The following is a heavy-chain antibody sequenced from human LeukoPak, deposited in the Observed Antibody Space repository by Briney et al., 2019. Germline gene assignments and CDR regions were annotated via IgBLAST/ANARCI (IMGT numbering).Heavy chain of an antibody. D-gene: IGHD6-13*01. J-gene: IGHJ4*02. CDR2: IYYSGST. V-gene: IGHV4-39*01. CDR1: GGSISSSSYY. CDR3: ARTRDDSSWNKSFDY. Sequence: SETLSLTCTVSGGSISSSSYYWGWIRQPPGKGLEWIGSIYYSGSTYYNPSLKSRVTISVDTSKNQFSLKLSSVTAADTAVYYCARTRDDSSWNKSFDYWGQGTLVTVSS.